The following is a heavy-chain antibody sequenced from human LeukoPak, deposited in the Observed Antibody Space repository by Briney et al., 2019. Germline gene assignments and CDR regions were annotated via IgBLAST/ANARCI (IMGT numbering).Heavy chain of an antibody. Sequence: GGSLRLSCAASRFTVSSNYMSWVRQAPGKGLEWVSVIYSGGSTYYADSVKGRFTISRDNSKNTLYLQMNSLRAEDTAVYYCATHLGSGWYLDYWGHGTLVTVSS. CDR3: ATHLGSGWYLDY. D-gene: IGHD6-19*01. J-gene: IGHJ4*01. CDR1: RFTVSSNY. CDR2: IYSGGST. V-gene: IGHV3-53*01.